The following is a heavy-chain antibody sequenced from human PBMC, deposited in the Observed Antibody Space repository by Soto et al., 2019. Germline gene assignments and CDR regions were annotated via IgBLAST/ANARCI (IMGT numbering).Heavy chain of an antibody. J-gene: IGHJ4*02. CDR1: GGTFSSYA. CDR3: ARVRIGTTSYYFDY. Sequence: QVQLVQSGAEVKKPGSSVNVSCKASGGTFSSYAISWVRQAPGQGLEWMGGIIPIFGTANHAQKFPGRFTITADESTSTAYMELSSLTSEDTAVYYCARVRIGTTSYYFDYWGQGTLVTVSS. V-gene: IGHV1-69*12. CDR2: IIPIFGTA. D-gene: IGHD1-7*01.